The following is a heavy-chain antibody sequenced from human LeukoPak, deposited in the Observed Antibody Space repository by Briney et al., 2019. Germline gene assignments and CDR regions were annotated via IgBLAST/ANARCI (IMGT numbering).Heavy chain of an antibody. Sequence: SETLSLTCTVSGGSISSSSYYWGWIRQPPGKGLEWIGSIYYSGSTYYNPSLKSRVTISVDTSKNQFSLKLSSVTAADTAVYYCARPLYYYDSSGYHFWGQGTMVTVSS. CDR3: ARPLYYYDSSGYHF. J-gene: IGHJ3*01. V-gene: IGHV4-39*01. D-gene: IGHD3-22*01. CDR2: IYYSGST. CDR1: GGSISSSSYY.